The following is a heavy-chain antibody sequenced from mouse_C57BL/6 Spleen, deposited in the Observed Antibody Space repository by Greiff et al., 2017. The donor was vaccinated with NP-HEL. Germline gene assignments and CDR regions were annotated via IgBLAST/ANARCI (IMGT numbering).Heavy chain of an antibody. CDR2: LDPKRGGT. CDR3: ARGNGNYVKFAY. D-gene: IGHD2-1*01. Sequence: QVQLQQPGAELVKPGASVKLSCKASGYTFTSYWMHWVKQRPGRGLEWIGRLDPKRGGTKYNEQFKSKATLTVATPSSTAYMPLSSLTSEVSAVYYCARGNGNYVKFAYWGQGTLVTVSA. V-gene: IGHV1-72*01. J-gene: IGHJ3*01. CDR1: GYTFTSYW.